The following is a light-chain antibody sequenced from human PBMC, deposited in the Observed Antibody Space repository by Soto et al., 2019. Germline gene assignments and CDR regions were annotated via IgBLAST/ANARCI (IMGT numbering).Light chain of an antibody. V-gene: IGKV1-33*01. CDR2: EAS. Sequence: DIQMTQSPTSLSASVGDRVTITCQASQDITNDLNWYQQKPGKAPELLIYEASNLETGVPSRFSGGGSGTHFTLTISSLQPEDIATYYCQQYGPHLLTFGPGTKV. CDR1: QDITND. J-gene: IGKJ3*01. CDR3: QQYGPHLLT.